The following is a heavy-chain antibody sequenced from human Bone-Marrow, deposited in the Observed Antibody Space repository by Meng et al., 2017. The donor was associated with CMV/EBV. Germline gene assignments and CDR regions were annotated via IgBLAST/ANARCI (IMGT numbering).Heavy chain of an antibody. CDR1: GYTFTAYF. CDR3: ARQNYAFDP. V-gene: IGHV1-2*02. CDR2: INPNSGGT. D-gene: IGHD1-7*01. Sequence: ASVKVSCKASGYTFTAYFIHWVRQAPGQGLEWMGWINPNSGGTNYAQKFQVRVTMTMDTYTTIAYMELVRLTSDDTAVYYCARQNYAFDPWGQGTLVTVSS. J-gene: IGHJ5*02.